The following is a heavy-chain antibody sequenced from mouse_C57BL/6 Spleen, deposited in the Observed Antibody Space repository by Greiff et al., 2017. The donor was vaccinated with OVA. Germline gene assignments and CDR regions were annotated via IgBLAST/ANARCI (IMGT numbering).Heavy chain of an antibody. Sequence: VQLQQSGAELAKPGASVKLSCKASGYTFTSYWMHWVKQRPGQGLEWIGYINPSSGYTKYNQKFKDKATVTADKSSSTAYMQLSSLTYEDSAVYYCARRDSSGYGFGDYWGQGTTLTVSS. D-gene: IGHD3-2*02. J-gene: IGHJ2*01. CDR2: INPSSGYT. V-gene: IGHV1-7*01. CDR1: GYTFTSYW. CDR3: ARRDSSGYGFGDY.